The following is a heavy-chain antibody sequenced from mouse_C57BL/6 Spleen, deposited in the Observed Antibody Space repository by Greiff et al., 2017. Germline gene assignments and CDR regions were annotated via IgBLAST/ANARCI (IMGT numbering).Heavy chain of an antibody. CDR1: GYTFTSYW. D-gene: IGHD1-1*01. J-gene: IGHJ1*03. CDR2: IDPSDSET. CDR3: ASWGANWYFDV. Sequence: VQLQQPGAELVRPGSSVKLSCKASGYTFTSYWMHWVKQRPIQGLEWIGNIDPSDSETHYNQKFKDKATLTVDKSSSTAYMQLSSLTSEDSAVYYCASWGANWYFDVWGTGTTVTVSS. V-gene: IGHV1-52*01.